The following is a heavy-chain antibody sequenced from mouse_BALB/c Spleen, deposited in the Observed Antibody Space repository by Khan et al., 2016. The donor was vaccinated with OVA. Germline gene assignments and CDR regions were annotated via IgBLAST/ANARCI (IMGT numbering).Heavy chain of an antibody. Sequence: VQLQESGAELVRPGVSVKISCMASGYTFTDYATPWVKQRHTKSLEWIGVISTNYGDVDYNQKLQGKTSMTVDRFSSTVYMELDRMTSEDSAIVSCIRGGKLAYWGQGTLVTVSA. V-gene: IGHV1S137*01. CDR2: ISTNYGDV. D-gene: IGHD1-1*02. J-gene: IGHJ3*01. CDR3: IRGGKLAY. CDR1: GYTFTDYA.